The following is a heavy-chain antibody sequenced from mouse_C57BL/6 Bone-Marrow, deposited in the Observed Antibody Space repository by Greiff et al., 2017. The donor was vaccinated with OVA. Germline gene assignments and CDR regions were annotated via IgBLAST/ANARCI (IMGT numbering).Heavy chain of an antibody. D-gene: IGHD1-1*01. J-gene: IGHJ4*01. CDR2: TFYSGIT. V-gene: IGHV3-3*01. CDR3: ARGYYYGRDYYAMDY. Sequence: EVKVVESGPSLVRPSQTLSLTCTVTGFSINSDCYWIWIRQFPGNKLEYIGYTFYSGITYYNPSLESRTYITRDTSKNQFSLKLSSVTTEDTATYYCARGYYYGRDYYAMDYWGQGTSVTVSS. CDR1: GFSINSDCY.